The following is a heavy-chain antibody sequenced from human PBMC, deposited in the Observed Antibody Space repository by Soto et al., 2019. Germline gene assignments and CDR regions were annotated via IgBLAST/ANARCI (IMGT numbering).Heavy chain of an antibody. CDR1: GFTFSSYA. J-gene: IGHJ4*02. CDR2: ISGSGGST. D-gene: IGHD1-26*01. V-gene: IGHV3-23*01. Sequence: PGGSLRLSCAASGFTFSSYAMSWVRQAPGKGLEWVSAISGSGGSTYYADSVKGRFTISRDNSKNTLYLQMNSLRAEDTAVYYCAKPAVGWELRKSLYYFDYWGQGPLVTVSS. CDR3: AKPAVGWELRKSLYYFDY.